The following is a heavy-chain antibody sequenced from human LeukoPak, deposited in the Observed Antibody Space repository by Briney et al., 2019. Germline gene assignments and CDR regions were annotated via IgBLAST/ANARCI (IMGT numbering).Heavy chain of an antibody. D-gene: IGHD3-22*01. CDR3: ARDYYGSSGYYPHDY. CDR1: GFSFSTYW. Sequence: PGGSLRLSCAASGFSFSTYWMTWVRQAPGQGLEWVANIEPNGSDKYYVDSVKGRFTISRDNAMNSLYLQMHSLRVEDTAVYYCARDYYGSSGYYPHDYWGEGSLDTVSS. J-gene: IGHJ4*02. CDR2: IEPNGSDK. V-gene: IGHV3-7*01.